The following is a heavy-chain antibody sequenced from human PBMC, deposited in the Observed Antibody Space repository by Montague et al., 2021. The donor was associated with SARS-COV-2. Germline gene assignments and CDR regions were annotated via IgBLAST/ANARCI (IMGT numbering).Heavy chain of an antibody. Sequence: SETLFLTCTVSGVSITTNLDYWAWIRQPPGKGLEWIGCIYYTGNTYYNPSLKSRVTISVVTSKNHFTLKLSSVTAAETAVYYCARLKRYFASSGPPSAFDFWGQGTKVTVSS. CDR2: IYYTGNT. V-gene: IGHV4-39*02. CDR3: ARLKRYFASSGPPSAFDF. J-gene: IGHJ3*01. CDR1: GVSITTNLDY. D-gene: IGHD3-22*01.